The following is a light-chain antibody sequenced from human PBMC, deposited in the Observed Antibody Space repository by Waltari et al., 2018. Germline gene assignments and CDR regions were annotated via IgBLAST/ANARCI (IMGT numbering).Light chain of an antibody. CDR1: RSDVGTYDL. V-gene: IGLV2-23*02. Sequence: QSALTQPASVSGSPGQSITLSCAGSRSDVGTYDLVSWYQQHPGKAPKLIIYEVTKRPSGVPDRFSGSKSGNTASLTISGLQAADEADYYCCSCAGVTPYVLFGGGTKVTVL. CDR3: CSCAGVTPYVL. CDR2: EVT. J-gene: IGLJ2*01.